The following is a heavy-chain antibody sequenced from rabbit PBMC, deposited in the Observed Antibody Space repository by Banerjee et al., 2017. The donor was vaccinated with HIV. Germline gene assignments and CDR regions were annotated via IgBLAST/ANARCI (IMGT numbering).Heavy chain of an antibody. CDR3: ARDSASSFSSYGMDL. CDR2: IYGGSSGST. V-gene: IGHV1S40*01. CDR1: EFSFSSSYY. D-gene: IGHD8-1*01. Sequence: QSLEESGGGLVQPEGSLTLTCTASEFSFSSSYYMCWVRQAPGKGLECIACIYGGSSGSTYYASWAKGRFTISKTSSTTVTLQMTSLTVADTAIYFCARDSASSFSSYGMDLWGQGTLVTVS. J-gene: IGHJ6*01.